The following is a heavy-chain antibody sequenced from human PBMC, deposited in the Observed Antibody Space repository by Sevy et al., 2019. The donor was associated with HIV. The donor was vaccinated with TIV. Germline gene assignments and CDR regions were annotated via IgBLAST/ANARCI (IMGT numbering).Heavy chain of an antibody. J-gene: IGHJ4*02. CDR2: IWYDGTIK. D-gene: IGHD2-21*02. CDR3: ARGGGYCGGDCYSIDY. V-gene: IGHV3-33*08. CDR1: GFTFSSYV. Sequence: GGSLRLSCAASGFTFSSYVMHWVRQAPGKGLEWVALIWYDGTIKYYADSVKGRFTISRDNSKETLFLQMISLTPEDTAVYYCARGGGYCGGDCYSIDYWGQGALVTVSS.